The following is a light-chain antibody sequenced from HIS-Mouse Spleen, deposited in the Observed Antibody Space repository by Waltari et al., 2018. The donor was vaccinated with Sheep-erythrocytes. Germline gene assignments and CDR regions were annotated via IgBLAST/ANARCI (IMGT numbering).Light chain of an antibody. CDR2: EGS. CDR1: SSDVGSDNL. Sequence: QSALTQPASVSGSPGQSITISCTGTSSDVGSDNLVSWYQKHQGKAPKLMIYEGSKRPSGVSNRFSGSKSGNTASLTISGLQAEDEADYYCCSYAGSSTPWVFGGGTKLTVL. CDR3: CSYAGSSTPWV. V-gene: IGLV2-23*01. J-gene: IGLJ3*02.